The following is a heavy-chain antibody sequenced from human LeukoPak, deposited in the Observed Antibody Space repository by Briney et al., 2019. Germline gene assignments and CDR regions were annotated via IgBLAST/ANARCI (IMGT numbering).Heavy chain of an antibody. D-gene: IGHD1-20*01. CDR3: AREVTITGTPGGFDY. CDR2: ISSVSTTI. J-gene: IGHJ4*02. CDR1: GFTFSNYL. Sequence: GSLRLSCAASGFTFSNYLMNWVRQAPGKGLKWVSYISSVSTTIYYADSVKGRFTISRDNARKSLYLQMNSLRAEDTAVYYCAREVTITGTPGGFDYWGQGTLVTVSS. V-gene: IGHV3-48*01.